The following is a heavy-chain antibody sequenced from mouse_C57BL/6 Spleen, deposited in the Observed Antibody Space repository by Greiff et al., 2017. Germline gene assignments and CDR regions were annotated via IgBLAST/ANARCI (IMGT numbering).Heavy chain of an antibody. D-gene: IGHD2-13*01. CDR3: ATIYYGDFFDY. Sequence: QVQLQQPGAELAKPGASVKLSCKASGYTFTSYWMHWVKQRPGQGLEWIGYINPSSGYTKYNQKFKDKATLTADKSSSTAYMQLSSLTYEDSAVYDCATIYYGDFFDYWGKGTTLTVSS. CDR1: GYTFTSYW. V-gene: IGHV1-7*01. J-gene: IGHJ2*01. CDR2: INPSSGYT.